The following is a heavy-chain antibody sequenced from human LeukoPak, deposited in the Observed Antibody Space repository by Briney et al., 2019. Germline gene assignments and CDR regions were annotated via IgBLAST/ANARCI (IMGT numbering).Heavy chain of an antibody. CDR3: ARTGPTDGSGRRNPLDP. V-gene: IGHV1-2*02. CDR1: GYTFTSYY. J-gene: IGHJ5*02. Sequence: ASVKVSCKASGYTFTSYYMHCVRQAPGQGLEWMGWINPNSGDTNYAQKFQGRVTMTRDTSISIAYMELSRLRSDDPDGYFCARTGPTDGSGRRNPLDPWGQGTLVTVSS. D-gene: IGHD3-10*01. CDR2: INPNSGDT.